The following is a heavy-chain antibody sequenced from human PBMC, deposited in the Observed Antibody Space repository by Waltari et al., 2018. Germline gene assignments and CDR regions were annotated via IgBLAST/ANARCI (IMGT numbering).Heavy chain of an antibody. Sequence: QLQLQESGPGLVKPSETLSLTCPVSDGSIRSGNYSWGWIRQSPGKGLEWIGSIYYSGSTSYNPSLKSRVTISVDTPKHQFSLKLSSVTAADTAVYYCARSLHIFRAAAGMFDYWGQGSLVIVSS. CDR1: DGSIRSGNYS. J-gene: IGHJ4*02. CDR2: IYYSGST. D-gene: IGHD6-13*01. V-gene: IGHV4-39*01. CDR3: ARSLHIFRAAAGMFDY.